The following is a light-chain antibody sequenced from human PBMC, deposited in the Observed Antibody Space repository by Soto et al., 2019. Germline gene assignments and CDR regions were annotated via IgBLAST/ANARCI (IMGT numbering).Light chain of an antibody. CDR3: QHCHILPWT. V-gene: IGKV1-33*01. Sequence: DIQMTQSPSSLSASVGDRVTITCQASQDITNHLHWYQQKPGKAPKLLIYDASNLETEVPSRFSGSGFGTDFTSNINNLQPEEFASYFCQHCHILPWTFGQGTKVEIK. CDR1: QDITNH. J-gene: IGKJ1*01. CDR2: DAS.